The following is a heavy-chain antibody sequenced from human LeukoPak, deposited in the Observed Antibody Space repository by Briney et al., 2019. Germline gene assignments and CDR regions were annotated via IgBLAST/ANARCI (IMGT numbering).Heavy chain of an antibody. CDR2: INHSGST. J-gene: IGHJ6*03. V-gene: IGHV4-39*07. Sequence: SETLSLTSSVPGGSISSSSYYWSWIRQPPGKRLEWIGEINHSGSTNYKPSLKSRVTISVDTSKNQFSLKLSSVTAADTAVYYCARGYSYGRNYYYYYMDVWGKGTTVTVSS. CDR3: ARGYSYGRNYYYYYMDV. D-gene: IGHD5-18*01. CDR1: GGSISSSSYY.